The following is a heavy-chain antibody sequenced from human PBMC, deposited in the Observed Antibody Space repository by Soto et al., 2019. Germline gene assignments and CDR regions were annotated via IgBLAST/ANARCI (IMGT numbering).Heavy chain of an antibody. J-gene: IGHJ3*02. V-gene: IGHV4-59*01. D-gene: IGHD3-10*01. Sequence: QVQLQESGPGLVKPSETLSLTCTVSGGSISSYYWSWIRQPPGKGLEWIGYIYYSGSTNYNPSLKSRVTISVDTSKNQSSLKLSSVTAADTAVYYCARVSAADYYANPEAFEIWGQGTMVTVSS. CDR2: IYYSGST. CDR3: ARVSAADYYANPEAFEI. CDR1: GGSISSYY.